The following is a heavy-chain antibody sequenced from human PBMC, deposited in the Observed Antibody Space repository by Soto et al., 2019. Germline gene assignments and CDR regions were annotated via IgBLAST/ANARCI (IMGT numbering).Heavy chain of an antibody. CDR1: GGSFSGYY. V-gene: IGHV4-34*01. D-gene: IGHD1-26*01. CDR2: INHSGST. Sequence: SETLSLTCAVYGGSFSGYYWSWIRQPPGKGLEWIGEINHSGSTNYNPSLKSRVTISVDTSKNQFSLKLSSVTAADTAVYYCARGVEIATLFDYWGQGTLVTVSS. J-gene: IGHJ4*02. CDR3: ARGVEIATLFDY.